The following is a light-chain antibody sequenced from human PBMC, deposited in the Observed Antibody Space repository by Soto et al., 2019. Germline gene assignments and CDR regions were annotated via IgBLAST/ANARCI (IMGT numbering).Light chain of an antibody. CDR3: QQFGNSLPWT. CDR1: QSVSSSY. CDR2: SAS. V-gene: IGKV3-20*01. J-gene: IGKJ1*01. Sequence: DIVLTQSPGTLSLSPGERATLSCRASQSVSSSYLAWYQQKPGQAPRLLIYSASSRATGIPDRFSGSGSGTDFTLTINRLEPEDFAVYYCQQFGNSLPWTFGQGTKVEIK.